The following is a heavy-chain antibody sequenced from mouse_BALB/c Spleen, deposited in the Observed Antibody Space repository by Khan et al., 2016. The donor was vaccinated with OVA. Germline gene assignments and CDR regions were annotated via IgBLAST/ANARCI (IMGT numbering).Heavy chain of an antibody. CDR2: IDPFSGGT. V-gene: IGHV1S135*01. Sequence: VQLKESGPELMKPGASVKISCKASGYSFTSYYIHWVMQSHGKSLEWIGYIDPFSGGTTYNQKFEGKATLTVDKSSRPAYLHLSNLTSEDTAVYYCTRHGYVAWFTYWGQGTLVTVSA. CDR3: TRHGYVAWFTY. CDR1: GYSFTSYY. D-gene: IGHD2-2*01. J-gene: IGHJ3*01.